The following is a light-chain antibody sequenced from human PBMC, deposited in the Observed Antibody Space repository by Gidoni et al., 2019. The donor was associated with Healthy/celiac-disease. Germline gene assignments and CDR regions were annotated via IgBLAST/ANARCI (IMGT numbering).Light chain of an antibody. CDR1: QSVSSN. V-gene: IGKV3-15*01. CDR3: QQYNNGPLT. CDR2: GAS. J-gene: IGKJ1*01. Sequence: ILMTQSPATLSVSPGERATLSCRASQSVSSNLAWYQQKPGQAPRLLIYGASTRATGIPARFSGSGSGTEVTLTISSLQSEDLAVYYCQQYNNGPLTFGQGTKVEIK.